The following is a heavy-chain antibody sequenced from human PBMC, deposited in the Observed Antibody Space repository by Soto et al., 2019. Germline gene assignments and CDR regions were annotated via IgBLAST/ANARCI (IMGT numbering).Heavy chain of an antibody. J-gene: IGHJ4*02. CDR2: IYSGGST. CDR1: GFTVSSNY. D-gene: IGHD3-22*01. V-gene: IGHV3-53*01. Sequence: PGGSLRLSCAASGFTVSSNYMSWVRQAPGKGLEWVSVIYSGGSTYYAGSVKDRFTISTDNSKNTLYLQMNSLRAEDTAVYYCARDYYDSSGYYWTEYWGQGT. CDR3: ARDYYDSSGYYWTEY.